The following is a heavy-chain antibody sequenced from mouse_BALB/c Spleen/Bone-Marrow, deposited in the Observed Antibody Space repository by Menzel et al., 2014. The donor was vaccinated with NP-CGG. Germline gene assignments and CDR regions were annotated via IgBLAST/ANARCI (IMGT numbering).Heavy chain of an antibody. J-gene: IGHJ3*01. Sequence: VQLVESGAELVKPGASVKISCKASGYTFSSYGMDWVKQNPGQGLEWIGNISPGGDYTNYTEKVKGRATISTDKSTNTVYMQLSSLKSEDSAVYYCARGDYDSFAYWGQGTLVTVSA. CDR3: ARGDYDSFAY. CDR1: GYTFSSYG. CDR2: ISPGGDYT. V-gene: IGHV1-63*01. D-gene: IGHD2-4*01.